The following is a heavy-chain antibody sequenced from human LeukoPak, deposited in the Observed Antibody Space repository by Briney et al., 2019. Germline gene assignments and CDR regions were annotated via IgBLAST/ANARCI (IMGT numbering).Heavy chain of an antibody. J-gene: IGHJ3*02. V-gene: IGHV4-59*01. D-gene: IGHD3-22*01. Sequence: SETLSLTCTVSGDSISNYYWSWIRQPPGKGLEWIGYIYYSGSTNYNPSLKSRVTISVDTSKNQFSLKLSSMTAADTAVYYCARGRRYYDSSGTDAFDIWGQGTMVIVSS. CDR2: IYYSGST. CDR3: ARGRRYYDSSGTDAFDI. CDR1: GDSISNYY.